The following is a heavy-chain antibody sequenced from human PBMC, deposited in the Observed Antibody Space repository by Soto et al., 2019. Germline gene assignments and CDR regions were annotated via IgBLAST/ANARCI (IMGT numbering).Heavy chain of an antibody. J-gene: IGHJ6*02. V-gene: IGHV3-23*01. CDR1: GFTFSSYA. CDR2: ISGSGGST. CDR3: AIWSIPNYYYYGMDV. Sequence: GGSLRLSCAASGFTFSSYAMSWVRQAPGKGLEWVSAISGSGGSTYYADSVKGRFTISRDNSKNTLCLQMNSLRAEDTAVYYCAIWSIPNYYYYGMDVWGQGTTVTVSS. D-gene: IGHD3-3*01.